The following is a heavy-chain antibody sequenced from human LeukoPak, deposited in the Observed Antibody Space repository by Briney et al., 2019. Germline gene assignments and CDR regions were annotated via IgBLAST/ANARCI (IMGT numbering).Heavy chain of an antibody. J-gene: IGHJ4*02. Sequence: PGGSLRLSCAASGFTFSDAWMNWVRQSPGKGLEWVGRINSRRGGGTIAYAASVKGRFTISRDDSKDTLYLQMNSLKTDDTGVYFCTIDRLGNCDSMKGFDYWGQGTLVTVSS. D-gene: IGHD1-1*01. V-gene: IGHV3-15*01. CDR1: GFTFSDAW. CDR3: TIDRLGNCDSMKGFDY. CDR2: INSRRGGGTI.